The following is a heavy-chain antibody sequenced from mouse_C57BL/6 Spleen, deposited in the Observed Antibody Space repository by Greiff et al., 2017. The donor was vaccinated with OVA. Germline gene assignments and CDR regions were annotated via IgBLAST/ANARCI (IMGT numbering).Heavy chain of an antibody. CDR3: ERGRAYPLAY. D-gene: IGHD2-10*01. J-gene: IGHJ3*01. CDR2: INPNNGGT. Sequence: EVQLQESGPELVKPGASVKMSCKASGYTFTDYNMHWVKQSHGKSLEWIGYINPNNGGTSYNQKFKGKATLTVNKSSSTAYMERRSLTSEDSAVYYYERGRAYPLAYWGRGTLVTVST. CDR1: GYTFTDYN. V-gene: IGHV1-22*01.